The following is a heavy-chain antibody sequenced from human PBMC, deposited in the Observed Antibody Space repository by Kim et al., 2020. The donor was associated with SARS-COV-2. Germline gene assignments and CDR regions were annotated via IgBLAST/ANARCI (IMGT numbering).Heavy chain of an antibody. CDR3: ARGRITIFGVVTEFDY. V-gene: IGHV4-31*02. Sequence: SLTSRVTISVDTSMNQFARKLSSVTAADTAVYYCARGRITIFGVVTEFDYWGQGTLVTVSS. J-gene: IGHJ4*02. D-gene: IGHD3-3*01.